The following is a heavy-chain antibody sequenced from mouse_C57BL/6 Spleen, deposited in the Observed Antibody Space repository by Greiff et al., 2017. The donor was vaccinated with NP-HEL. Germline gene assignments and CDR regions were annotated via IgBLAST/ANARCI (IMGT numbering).Heavy chain of an antibody. D-gene: IGHD2-2*01. CDR2: INYDGSST. V-gene: IGHV5-16*01. J-gene: IGHJ2*01. CDR1: GFTFSDYY. CDR3: ATLYYGYDGYFDY. Sequence: EVKLMESEGGLVQPGSSMKLSCTASGFTFSDYYMAWVRQVPEKGLEWVANINYDGSSTYYLDSLKSRFIISRDNAKNILYLQMSSLKSEDTATYYCATLYYGYDGYFDYWGQGTTLTVSS.